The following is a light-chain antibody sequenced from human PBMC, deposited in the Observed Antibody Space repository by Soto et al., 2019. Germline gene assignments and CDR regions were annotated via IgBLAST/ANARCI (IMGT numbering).Light chain of an antibody. CDR1: QSVSTY. V-gene: IGKV3-15*01. Sequence: EIVLTQSPGTLFLSPGERATLSRRASQSVSTYLAWYQQQPGQAPRLLIYGASTRATGIPARFSGSGSGTEFTLTISGLQSEDFAVYHCQQYSIWRTFGQGTKVDI. CDR3: QQYSIWRT. J-gene: IGKJ1*01. CDR2: GAS.